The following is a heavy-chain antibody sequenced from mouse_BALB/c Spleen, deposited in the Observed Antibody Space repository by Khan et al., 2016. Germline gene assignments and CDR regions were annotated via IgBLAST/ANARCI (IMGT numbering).Heavy chain of an antibody. J-gene: IGHJ1*01. Sequence: EVQLQESGPGLVKPSQSLSLTCTVTGYSITSDYAWNWIRQFPENKLEWMGYIIYSGTTSYNPSLKSRVSITRETSKNQFFLQLNSVTPEDTATYFGGRLQLAEWYFDVGGAGTTVTVSS. CDR3: GRLQLAEWYFDV. D-gene: IGHD4-1*02. V-gene: IGHV3-2*02. CDR2: IIYSGTT. CDR1: GYSITSDYA.